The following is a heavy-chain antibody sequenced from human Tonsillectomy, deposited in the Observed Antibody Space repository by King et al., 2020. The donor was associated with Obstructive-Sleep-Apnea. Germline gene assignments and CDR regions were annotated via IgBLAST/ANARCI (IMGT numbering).Heavy chain of an antibody. CDR2: IYYSGST. J-gene: IGHJ4*02. CDR1: GGSIRSSSYY. CDR3: ARDLAYYGAGGYSLTFHFDD. D-gene: IGHD3-10*01. V-gene: IGHV4-39*07. Sequence: QLQESGPGLVKPSETLSLTCTVSGGSIRSSSYYWGWIRQPPGKGLEWIGSIYYSGSTYYNPSLKSRVTISVDTSKNQFSLKLSSVTAADTAVYYCARDLAYYGAGGYSLTFHFDDWGQGTLVTVSS.